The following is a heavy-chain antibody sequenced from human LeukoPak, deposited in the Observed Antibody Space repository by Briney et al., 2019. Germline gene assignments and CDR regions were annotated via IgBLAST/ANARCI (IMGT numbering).Heavy chain of an antibody. CDR2: MNPNSGNT. V-gene: IGHV1-8*03. CDR3: ARGPYDSSGYRFDY. CDR1: GYTFSTYD. Sequence: ASVKVSCKASGYTFSTYDINWVRQATGQGLEWMGWMNPNSGNTGYAQKFQGRVSITRNNSITTAYMELSSLRSEDTAVYYCARGPYDSSGYRFDYWGQGTLVTVSS. D-gene: IGHD3-22*01. J-gene: IGHJ4*02.